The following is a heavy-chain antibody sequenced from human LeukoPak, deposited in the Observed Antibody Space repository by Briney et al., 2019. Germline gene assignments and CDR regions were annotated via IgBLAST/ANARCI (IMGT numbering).Heavy chain of an antibody. CDR3: ARVATFSSDAFDI. Sequence: SETLSLTCTVSGGSISSYYWSWIRQPPGKGLEWIGYIYYSGSTNYNPSLKSRVTISVDTSKNQFSLKLSSVTAADTAVYYCARVATFSSDAFDIWGQGTMVTVSS. D-gene: IGHD5-12*01. CDR1: GGSISSYY. J-gene: IGHJ3*02. CDR2: IYYSGST. V-gene: IGHV4-59*01.